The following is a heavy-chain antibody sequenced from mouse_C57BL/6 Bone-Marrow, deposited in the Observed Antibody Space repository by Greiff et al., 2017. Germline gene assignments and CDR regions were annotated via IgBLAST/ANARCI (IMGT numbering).Heavy chain of an antibody. Sequence: VQLQESGPGLVKPSQSLSLTCSVTGYSITSGYYWNWIRQFPGNKLEWMGYISYDGSNNYNPSLKNRISITRDTSKNQFFLKLNSVTTEDTATYYCAPYYDYDGFAYWGQGTLVTVSA. CDR1: GYSITSGYY. CDR2: ISYDGSN. J-gene: IGHJ3*01. D-gene: IGHD2-4*01. CDR3: APYYDYDGFAY. V-gene: IGHV3-6*01.